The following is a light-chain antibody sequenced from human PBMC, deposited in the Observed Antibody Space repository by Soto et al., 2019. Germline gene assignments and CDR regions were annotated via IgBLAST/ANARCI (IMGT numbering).Light chain of an antibody. Sequence: QSVLTQPASVSGSPGQSITISCTGTSSDVGAYDYVSWYQQHPGKAPTFMLYEVSNRPSGLSNRFSGSKSGNTASLTISGLQAEDEGDYYCSSYTTSNTWVFGGGTQLTVL. CDR1: SSDVGAYDY. J-gene: IGLJ3*02. CDR2: EVS. CDR3: SSYTTSNTWV. V-gene: IGLV2-14*01.